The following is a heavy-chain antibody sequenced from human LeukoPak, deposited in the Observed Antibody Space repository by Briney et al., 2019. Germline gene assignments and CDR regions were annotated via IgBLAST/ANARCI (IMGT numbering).Heavy chain of an antibody. Sequence: GRSLRLSCAASGFTVDDYAMHWVRQAPGKGLEWGSGISWNSGSIGYADSVKGRFTISRDNAKNSLYLQMNSLRAEDTAVYYCARGSPVVRGVIMGGGLDYWGQGTLVTVSS. CDR1: GFTVDDYA. V-gene: IGHV3-9*01. D-gene: IGHD3-10*01. J-gene: IGHJ4*02. CDR3: ARGSPVVRGVIMGGGLDY. CDR2: ISWNSGSI.